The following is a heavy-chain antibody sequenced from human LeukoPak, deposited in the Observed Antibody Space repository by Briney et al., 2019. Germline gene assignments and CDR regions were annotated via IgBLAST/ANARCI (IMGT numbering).Heavy chain of an antibody. CDR1: GFPFSNYW. V-gene: IGHV3-74*01. J-gene: IGHJ5*02. Sequence: PGGSLRLSCAASGFPFSNYWMHWVRQAPGEGLVWLSHITSDGSGTSYADSVKCRFTISRDNAKYPLYLQMNSLRAEDTAVYYCAKDQGARYYGSGSSWFDPWGQGTLVTVSS. CDR2: ITSDGSGT. CDR3: AKDQGARYYGSGSSWFDP. D-gene: IGHD3-10*01.